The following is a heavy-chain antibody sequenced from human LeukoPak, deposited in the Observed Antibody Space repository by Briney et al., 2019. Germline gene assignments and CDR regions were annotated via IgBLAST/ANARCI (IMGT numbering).Heavy chain of an antibody. V-gene: IGHV4-34*01. CDR2: INHSGST. D-gene: IGHD2-2*01. CDR3: ARAGGYCSSTSCYSFPNKYFQH. CDR1: GGSFSGYY. Sequence: SETLSLTCAVYGGSFSGYYWSWIRQPPGKGLEWIGEINHSGSTNYNPSLKSRVTTSVDTSKNQFSLKLSSVTAADTAVYYCARAGGYCSSTSCYSFPNKYFQHWGQGTLVTVSS. J-gene: IGHJ1*01.